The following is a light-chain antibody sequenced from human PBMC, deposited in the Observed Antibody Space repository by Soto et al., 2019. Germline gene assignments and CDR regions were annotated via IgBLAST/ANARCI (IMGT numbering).Light chain of an antibody. Sequence: QSALTQPASVSGSPGQSITISCTGTSSDVGGYNHVSWYQQHPGKAPKLIIYDVSNRPSGVSNRFSGSKSGNTASLTSSGLQAEDEADYDCSSYTSSSTVLFGGGTQLTVL. CDR1: SSDVGGYNH. CDR3: SSYTSSSTVL. V-gene: IGLV2-14*01. CDR2: DVS. J-gene: IGLJ2*01.